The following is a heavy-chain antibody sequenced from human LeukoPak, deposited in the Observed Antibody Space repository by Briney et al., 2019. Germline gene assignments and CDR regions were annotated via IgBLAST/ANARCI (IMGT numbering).Heavy chain of an antibody. J-gene: IGHJ2*01. D-gene: IGHD3-3*02. V-gene: IGHV3-53*01. Sequence: GGSLRLSCAASGFSVSLNYMNWVRQAPGKGLEWVSILYSGSDTYFADSVKGRFTISRDSSKNMLFLHMNSLRAEDTAVYYCARVGDHFHWYLDLWGRGTLVTVSS. CDR2: LYSGSDT. CDR1: GFSVSLNY. CDR3: ARVGDHFHWYLDL.